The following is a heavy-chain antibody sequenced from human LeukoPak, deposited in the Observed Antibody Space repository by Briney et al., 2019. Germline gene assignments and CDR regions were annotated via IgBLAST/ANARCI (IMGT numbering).Heavy chain of an antibody. V-gene: IGHV4-59*01. CDR2: IYYSGST. Sequence: SETLSLTCTVSGGSISTYYWSWIRQPPGKGLEWIGYIYYSGSTNYNPSLKSRVTISVHTSKNQFSLKLSSVTAADTAAYYCARLTGYSSESWFDPWGQGTLVTVSS. CDR3: ARLTGYSSESWFDP. D-gene: IGHD3-9*01. CDR1: GGSISTYY. J-gene: IGHJ5*02.